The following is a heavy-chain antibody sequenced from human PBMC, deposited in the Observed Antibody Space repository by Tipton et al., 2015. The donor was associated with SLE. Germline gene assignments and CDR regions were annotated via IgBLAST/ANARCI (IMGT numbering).Heavy chain of an antibody. V-gene: IGHV4-61*02. J-gene: IGHJ2*01. D-gene: IGHD3-16*01. CDR2: IYYSGNT. CDR3: ARGELGQLPSYWYFDL. Sequence: GLLKPSQTLSLTCTVSGVSITSGTYYWSWIRQPAGKGLEWIGRIYYSGNTNYNPSLKSRVTLSVDRSKKQLSLKLTYVTAADTAVYYCARGELGQLPSYWYFDLWGRGTLVTVSS. CDR1: GVSITSGTYY.